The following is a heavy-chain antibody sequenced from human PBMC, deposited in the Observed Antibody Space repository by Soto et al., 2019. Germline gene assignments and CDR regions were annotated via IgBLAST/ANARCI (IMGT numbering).Heavy chain of an antibody. CDR2: ISGTGDST. J-gene: IGHJ4*02. V-gene: IGHV3-23*01. Sequence: EVQLLESGGGFVHPGGSLRLSCAASGFPFTAYAMSWVRQAPGKGPEWVSTISGTGDSTHYADSVKGRFTISRDNSKNXXXXXXXXXXXXXXXXXXXXXXXXHXXGGNCYLHEFDSWGQGTLVTASS. CDR3: XXXXXHXXGGNCYLHEFDS. D-gene: IGHD2-15*01. CDR1: GFPFTAYA.